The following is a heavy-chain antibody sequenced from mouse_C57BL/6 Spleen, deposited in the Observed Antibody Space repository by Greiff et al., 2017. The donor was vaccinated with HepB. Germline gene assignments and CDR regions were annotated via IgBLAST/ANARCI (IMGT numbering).Heavy chain of an antibody. CDR3: ARYDGYYGGFAY. CDR2: IYTGSGST. J-gene: IGHJ3*01. V-gene: IGHV1-55*01. Sequence: QVQLQQSGAELVQPGASVQLSCKASGYTFTSYWITWVKQRPGQGLEWIGDIYTGSGSTNYNEKFKSKATLTVDTSSSTAYMQHSSLTSEDSAVYYFARYDGYYGGFAYWGQGTLVTVSA. CDR1: GYTFTSYW. D-gene: IGHD2-3*01.